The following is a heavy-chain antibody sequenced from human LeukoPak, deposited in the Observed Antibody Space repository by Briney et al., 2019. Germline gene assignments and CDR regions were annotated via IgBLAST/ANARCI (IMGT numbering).Heavy chain of an antibody. V-gene: IGHV1-18*01. CDR2: ISGYNGNT. Sequence: ASVKVSCKASGYTFTSYGISWVRQAPGQGLEWMGWISGYNGNTNSAQKLQGRVSMTTDTSPSTAYMELRSLRSDDTAVYYCARDRSPDFWSGDYRDAFDIWGQGTMVTVSS. CDR3: ARDRSPDFWSGDYRDAFDI. D-gene: IGHD3-3*01. J-gene: IGHJ3*02. CDR1: GYTFTSYG.